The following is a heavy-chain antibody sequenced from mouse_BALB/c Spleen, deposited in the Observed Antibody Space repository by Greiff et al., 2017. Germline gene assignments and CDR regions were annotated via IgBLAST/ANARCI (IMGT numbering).Heavy chain of an antibody. V-gene: IGHV2-3*01. CDR1: GFSLTSYG. Sequence: VMLVESGPGLVAPSQSLSITCTVSGFSLTSYGVSWVRQPPGKGLEWLGVIWGDGSTNYHSALISRLSISKDNSKSQVFLKLNSLQTDDTATYYCAKRTSTTATGAMDYWGQGTSVTVSS. D-gene: IGHD1-2*01. J-gene: IGHJ4*01. CDR3: AKRTSTTATGAMDY. CDR2: IWGDGST.